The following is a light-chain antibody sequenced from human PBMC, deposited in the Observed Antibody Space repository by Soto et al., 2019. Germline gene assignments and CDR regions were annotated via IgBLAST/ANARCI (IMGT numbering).Light chain of an antibody. V-gene: IGKV1-39*01. J-gene: IGKJ1*01. CDR1: QSISSY. Sequence: IQMTQSRSSLSASVGDRVTITCRASQSISSYLNWYQQKPGKAPKLLIYAASSLQSGVPSRFSGSGSGTDFTLTISSLQPEDFATYYCQQSYSTPGTFGQGTKV. CDR2: AAS. CDR3: QQSYSTPGT.